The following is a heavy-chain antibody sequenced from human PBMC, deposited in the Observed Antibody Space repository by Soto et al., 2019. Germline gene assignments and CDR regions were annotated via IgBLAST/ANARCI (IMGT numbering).Heavy chain of an antibody. J-gene: IGHJ6*02. CDR3: ARSLLGYCSGGSCFVMDV. CDR1: GGSISSGGYY. CDR2: IYDSGST. V-gene: IGHV4-31*03. D-gene: IGHD2-15*01. Sequence: QVQLQESGPGLVKPSQTLSLTCTVSGGSISSGGYYWSWIRQHPGKGLEWIGYIYDSGSTYYNPSRKSRVTISVDTSKNQFSLKLSSVTAADTAVYYCARSLLGYCSGGSCFVMDVWGQGTTVTVSS.